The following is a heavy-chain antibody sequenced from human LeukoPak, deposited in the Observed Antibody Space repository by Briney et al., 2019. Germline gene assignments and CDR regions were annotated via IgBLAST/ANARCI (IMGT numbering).Heavy chain of an antibody. D-gene: IGHD3-22*01. CDR1: GGSFSRYY. CDR2: INHRGST. V-gene: IGHV4-34*01. CDR3: SRATPELYYYDSSGYAGGAFDI. Sequence: SETLSLTCAVYGGSFSRYYWSWIRQPPGKGLEWIAEINHRGSTNYNPSLKSRVTISVDTSKNQFSLKLSSVTAADTAVYYCSRATPELYYYDSSGYAGGAFDIWGQGTMVTVSS. J-gene: IGHJ3*02.